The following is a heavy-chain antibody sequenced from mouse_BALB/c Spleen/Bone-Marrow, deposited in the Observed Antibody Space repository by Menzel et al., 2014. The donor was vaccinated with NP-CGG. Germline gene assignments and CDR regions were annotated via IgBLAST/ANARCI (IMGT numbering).Heavy chain of an antibody. V-gene: IGHV1-69*02. CDR2: IDPSDSYS. CDR1: GYTFTNYW. J-gene: IGHJ4*01. CDR3: ARGVVYYYAMDC. Sequence: QVQLQQSGAELVKPGASVKLSCKASGYTFTNYWVHWVKQRPGQGLEWIGEIDPSDSYSNYNQNFKGKATLTVDKSSSTAYMQLTSLTSEDSAVYYGARGVVYYYAMDCWSQGTSVTVSS.